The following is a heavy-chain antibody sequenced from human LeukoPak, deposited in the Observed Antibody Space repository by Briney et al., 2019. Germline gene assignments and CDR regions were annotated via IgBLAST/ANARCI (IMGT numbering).Heavy chain of an antibody. CDR1: GFTFSSYG. CDR2: ISYDGSNK. D-gene: IGHD6-6*01. Sequence: GGSLRFSCAASGFTFSSYGTHWVRQAPGKGLEWVAVISYDGSNKYYADSVKGRFTISRDNSKNTLYLQMNSLRAEDTAVYYCAKGDSSSSGYYYYGLDVWGQGTTVTVSS. V-gene: IGHV3-30*18. J-gene: IGHJ6*02. CDR3: AKGDSSSSGYYYYGLDV.